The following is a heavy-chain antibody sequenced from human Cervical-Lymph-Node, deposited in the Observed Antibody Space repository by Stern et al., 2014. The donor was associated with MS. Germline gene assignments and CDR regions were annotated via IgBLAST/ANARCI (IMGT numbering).Heavy chain of an antibody. V-gene: IGHV3-30*03. J-gene: IGHJ4*02. CDR3: ARDYEDTSMLFDH. Sequence: VQLVESGGAVVQPGRSLRLSCAASGFTFSSYGMHWVRQAPGKGLEWVTAISDDGNHKYYAASVKGRFTISRDNSKNTLHLQMNSVTPDDTAIYYCARDYEDTSMLFDHWGQGTLVTVSS. D-gene: IGHD2-8*01. CDR2: ISDDGNHK. CDR1: GFTFSSYG.